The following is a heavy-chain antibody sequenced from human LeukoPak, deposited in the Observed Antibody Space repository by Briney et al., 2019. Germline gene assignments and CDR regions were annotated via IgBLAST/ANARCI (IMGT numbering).Heavy chain of an antibody. CDR3: ARDRSTVTTWLDY. CDR1: GFTFSSYG. J-gene: IGHJ4*02. Sequence: GGTLRLSCAASGFTFSSYGMSWVRQAPGKGLEWVSYITGSGTTIYYADSVKGRFTISRDNAKNSLYLQMNSLRAEDTAVYYCARDRSTVTTWLDYWGQGTLVTVTS. V-gene: IGHV3-48*04. D-gene: IGHD4-17*01. CDR2: ITGSGTTI.